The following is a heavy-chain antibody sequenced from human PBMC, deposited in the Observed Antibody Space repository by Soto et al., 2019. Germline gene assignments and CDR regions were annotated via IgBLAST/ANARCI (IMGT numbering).Heavy chain of an antibody. V-gene: IGHV3-30-3*01. J-gene: IGHJ6*02. CDR3: ARQLWRSYGMDV. Sequence: GGSLRLSCAASGFTFSSYAMHWVRQAPGKGLEWVAVISYDGSNKYYADSVKGRFTISRDNSKNTLYLQMNSLRAEDTAVYYCARQLWRSYGMDVWGQGTTVTVSS. D-gene: IGHD5-18*01. CDR1: GFTFSSYA. CDR2: ISYDGSNK.